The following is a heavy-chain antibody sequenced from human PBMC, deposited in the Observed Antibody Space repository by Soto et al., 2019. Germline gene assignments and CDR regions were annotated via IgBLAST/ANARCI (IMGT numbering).Heavy chain of an antibody. Sequence: GGSLRLSCVASGFTFSRHGLSWVRQAPGKGLEWVSTINPSGDSTFYADSVKGRFAISRDNSKNTVYLQMNSLSVGDTAVYLCAKVDVSTAGSFDYWGQGALVTVSS. CDR1: GFTFSRHG. D-gene: IGHD6-13*01. V-gene: IGHV3-23*01. CDR3: AKVDVSTAGSFDY. J-gene: IGHJ4*02. CDR2: INPSGDST.